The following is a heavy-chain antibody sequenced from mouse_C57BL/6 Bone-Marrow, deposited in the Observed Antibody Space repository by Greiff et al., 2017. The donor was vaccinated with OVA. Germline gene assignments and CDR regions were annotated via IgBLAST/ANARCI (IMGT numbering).Heavy chain of an antibody. CDR3: ARSNLVGFAY. CDR2: IHPNSGST. D-gene: IGHD1-3*01. Sequence: QVQLQQSGAELVKPGASVKLSCKASGYTFTSYWMHWVKQRPGQGLEWIGMIHPNSGSTNYNEKFKSKATLTVDKSSSTAYMQLSSLTSEDSAVYYCARSNLVGFAYWGQGTLVTVSA. CDR1: GYTFTSYW. V-gene: IGHV1-64*01. J-gene: IGHJ3*01.